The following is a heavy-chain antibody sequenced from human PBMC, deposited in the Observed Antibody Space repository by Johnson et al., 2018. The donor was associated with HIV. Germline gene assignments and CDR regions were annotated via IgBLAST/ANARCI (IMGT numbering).Heavy chain of an antibody. CDR3: ARAGGYLRGGSCYGQPPGGPNEAFDL. Sequence: QMQLVESGGGLVQPGGSLRLSCAASGFTFSDYYMGWIRQTPGKGLEWISYISSRGIPIYYADSVKGRFTVSRDNAKNLLYLQMHSLRAEYTAVHYCARAGGYLRGGSCYGQPPGGPNEAFDLWGQGTMVTISS. V-gene: IGHV3-11*04. J-gene: IGHJ3*01. CDR2: ISSRGIPI. CDR1: GFTFSDYY. D-gene: IGHD2-15*01.